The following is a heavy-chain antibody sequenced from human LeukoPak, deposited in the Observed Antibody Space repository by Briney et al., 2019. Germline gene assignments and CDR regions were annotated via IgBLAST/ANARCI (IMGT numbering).Heavy chain of an antibody. Sequence: PSETLSLTCTVSGGSISGDYWNWIRQPPGKGLEWIGYTSYSGNTDYKPSLRSRVTMLVDTSKNQLSLKLTSATAADTAVYYCARWHSHGRYFDYWGQGALVTVSS. CDR2: TSYSGNT. V-gene: IGHV4-59*01. D-gene: IGHD1-26*01. J-gene: IGHJ4*02. CDR1: GGSISGDY. CDR3: ARWHSHGRYFDY.